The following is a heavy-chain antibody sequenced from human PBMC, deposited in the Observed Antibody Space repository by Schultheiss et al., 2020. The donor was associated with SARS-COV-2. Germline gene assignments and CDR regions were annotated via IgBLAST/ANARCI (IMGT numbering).Heavy chain of an antibody. D-gene: IGHD7-27*01. Sequence: GGSLRLSCAASGFTFSSYGMHWVRQAPGKGLEWVAVISYDGSNKYYADSVKGRFTISRDNSKNTLYLQMNSLKTEDTAVYYCTTATGVTGDYWGQGTLVTVSS. CDR3: TTATGVTGDY. V-gene: IGHV3-30*03. CDR1: GFTFSSYG. CDR2: ISYDGSNK. J-gene: IGHJ4*02.